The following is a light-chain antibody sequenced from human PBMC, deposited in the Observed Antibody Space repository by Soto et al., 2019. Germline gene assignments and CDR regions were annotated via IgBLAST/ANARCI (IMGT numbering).Light chain of an antibody. CDR1: QSVSTK. CDR3: QQHDQGWT. J-gene: IGKJ1*01. Sequence: EMVMTQSPATLSVSLGERATLSCRASQSVSTKLVWYLQKPGQAPRLLIYGASTRATGIPARFSGSGSGTEFTLTISSLQSEDFAVYYCQQHDQGWTFGQGTKVEIK. V-gene: IGKV3-15*01. CDR2: GAS.